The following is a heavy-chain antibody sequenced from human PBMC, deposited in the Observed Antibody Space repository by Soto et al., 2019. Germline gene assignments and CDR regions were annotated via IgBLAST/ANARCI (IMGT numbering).Heavy chain of an antibody. CDR3: TTGIVGALLPYYYGMDV. J-gene: IGHJ6*02. CDR2: IKSKTDGGTT. V-gene: IGHV3-15*07. D-gene: IGHD1-26*01. CDR1: GFTFSNAW. Sequence: GGSLRLSCAASGFTFSNAWMNWVRQAPGKGLEWVGRIKSKTDGGTTDYAAPVKGRFTISRDDSKNTLYLQMNSLKTEDTAVYYCTTGIVGALLPYYYGMDVWGQGTTVTVSS.